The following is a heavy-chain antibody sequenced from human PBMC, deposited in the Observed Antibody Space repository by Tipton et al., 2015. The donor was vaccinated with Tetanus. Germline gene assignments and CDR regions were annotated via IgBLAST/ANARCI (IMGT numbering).Heavy chain of an antibody. CDR3: ARANYDFPKKGPFDS. CDR2: ISYSGST. CDR1: GGSVRSGSYY. Sequence: LRLSCTVSGGSVRSGSYYWNWIRQPPGKGLEWIGYISYSGSTNSNYSLKSRTTISQDTSKNQFSLKLTSVTAADTAVYYCARANYDFPKKGPFDSWGQGTLVIVSS. V-gene: IGHV4-61*01. J-gene: IGHJ4*02. D-gene: IGHD3-3*01.